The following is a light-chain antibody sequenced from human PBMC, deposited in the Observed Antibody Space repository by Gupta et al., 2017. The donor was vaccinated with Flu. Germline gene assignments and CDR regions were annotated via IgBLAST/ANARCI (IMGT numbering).Light chain of an antibody. Sequence: VFPPSPGTLSLSPGERATLSCRASQSVNSNHLAWYQQKPGQAPRLLISGASSRETGIPDRFSGSGSGTDFTLTISRLEPEDFVVYYCQQYDSAPVTFGGGTQVEIK. CDR3: QQYDSAPVT. CDR1: QSVNSNH. J-gene: IGKJ4*01. CDR2: GAS. V-gene: IGKV3-20*01.